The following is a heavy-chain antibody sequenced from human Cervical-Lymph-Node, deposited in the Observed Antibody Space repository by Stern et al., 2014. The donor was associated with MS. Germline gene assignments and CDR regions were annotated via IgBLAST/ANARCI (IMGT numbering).Heavy chain of an antibody. V-gene: IGHV4-31*03. Sequence: VQLEESGPGLVKPSQTLSLSCSVSGDSISSGGYYWSWIRQHPGKGLEWIGNIYYSATTSYNPSLKSRAAISADTSENQFSLKLTSVTAADTAVYYCARSAVPATETQPWFAHWGQGNLVTVSS. CDR2: IYYSATT. D-gene: IGHD4-17*01. J-gene: IGHJ5*02. CDR3: ARSAVPATETQPWFAH. CDR1: GDSISSGGYY.